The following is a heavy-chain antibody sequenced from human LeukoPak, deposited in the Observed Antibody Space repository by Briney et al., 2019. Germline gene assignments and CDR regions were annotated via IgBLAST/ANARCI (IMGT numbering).Heavy chain of an antibody. CDR1: GYTFTSYG. CDR3: ARTRSTGYSSGWIDY. V-gene: IGHV1-18*01. Sequence: ASVKVSCEASGYTFTSYGISWVRQAPGQGLEWMGWISAYNGNTNYAQKLQGRVTMTTDTSTSTAYMELRSLRSDDTAVYYCARTRSTGYSSGWIDYWGQGTLVTVSS. J-gene: IGHJ4*02. CDR2: ISAYNGNT. D-gene: IGHD6-19*01.